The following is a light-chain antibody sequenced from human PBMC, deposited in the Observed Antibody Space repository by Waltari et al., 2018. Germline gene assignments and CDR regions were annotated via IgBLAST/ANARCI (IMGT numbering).Light chain of an antibody. Sequence: QSALTQAASVSGSPGQSITISCTGTSSDVDYVSWYQQHPGKAPKLMIYDVSNRPSGVSNRFSGSKSGNTASLTISGLQAEDEADYYCSSFTSSSTVLFGGGTRLSVL. CDR2: DVS. V-gene: IGLV2-14*03. CDR1: SSDVDY. CDR3: SSFTSSSTVL. J-gene: IGLJ2*01.